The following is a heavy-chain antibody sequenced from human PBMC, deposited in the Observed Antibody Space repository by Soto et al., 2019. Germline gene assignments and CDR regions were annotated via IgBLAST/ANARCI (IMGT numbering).Heavy chain of an antibody. Sequence: GGSLRLSCAASGFTFSNYAMSWVRQAPGKGLEWVSVISGSGGSTYYADSVKGRFTISRDNSGTTLFLQMNSLRAEDTAVYYCARDFYGGYTYGPGDYWGQGALVTVSS. D-gene: IGHD5-18*01. CDR2: ISGSGGST. J-gene: IGHJ4*02. CDR3: ARDFYGGYTYGPGDY. CDR1: GFTFSNYA. V-gene: IGHV3-23*01.